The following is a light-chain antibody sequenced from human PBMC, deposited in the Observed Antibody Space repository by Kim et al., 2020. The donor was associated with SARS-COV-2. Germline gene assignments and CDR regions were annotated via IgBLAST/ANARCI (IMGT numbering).Light chain of an antibody. CDR2: WAS. V-gene: IGKV4-1*01. Sequence: DIVMTQSPDSLAVSLGERATINCKSSRTVLYNKNYLAWYQQKPGQPPKLLIYWASTRESGVPDRFSGSGSGTDFTLTINSLRAEDVAVYYCQQYYITPLTFGGGTKLEI. CDR1: RTVLYNKNY. CDR3: QQYYITPLT. J-gene: IGKJ4*01.